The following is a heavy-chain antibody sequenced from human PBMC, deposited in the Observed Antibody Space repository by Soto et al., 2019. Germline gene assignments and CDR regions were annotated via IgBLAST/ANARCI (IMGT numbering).Heavy chain of an antibody. J-gene: IGHJ4*02. Sequence: GASVKVSCKASGGTFSSYAISWVRQAPGQGLEWMGGIIPIFGTANYAQKFQGRVTITADESTSTAYMELSSLRSEDTAVYYCAREDSYYYDSSGYYLDYWGQGTLVTVSS. CDR2: IIPIFGTA. CDR1: GGTFSSYA. CDR3: AREDSYYYDSSGYYLDY. D-gene: IGHD3-22*01. V-gene: IGHV1-69*13.